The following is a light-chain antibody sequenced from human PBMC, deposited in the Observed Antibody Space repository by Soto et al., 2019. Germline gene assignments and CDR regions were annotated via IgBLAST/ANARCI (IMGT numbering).Light chain of an antibody. CDR2: GNN. V-gene: IGLV1-40*01. Sequence: QSVLTQPPSVSGAPGQRVTISCAGSSSNIGAGYAVHWYQQLPGTAPKLLIFGNNNRPSGVPDRFSGSRSDSSASLAITGLQAEDVAEYFCQSYDSSLSAGVFGGGTKLTVL. CDR3: QSYDSSLSAGV. J-gene: IGLJ3*02. CDR1: SSNIGAGYA.